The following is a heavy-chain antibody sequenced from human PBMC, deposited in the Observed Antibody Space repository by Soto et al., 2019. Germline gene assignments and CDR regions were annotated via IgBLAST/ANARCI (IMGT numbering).Heavy chain of an antibody. CDR1: GFTVSSNY. V-gene: IGHV3-66*01. CDR2: IYSGGST. CDR3: ARDPGCSSTSCHLGAF. J-gene: IGHJ4*02. D-gene: IGHD2-2*01. Sequence: GGSLRLSCAASGFTVSSNYMSWVRQAPGKGLEWVSVIYSGGSTYYADSVKGRFTISRDNSKNTLYLQMNSLRAEDTAVYYCARDPGCSSTSCHLGAFWGQGTLVTVSS.